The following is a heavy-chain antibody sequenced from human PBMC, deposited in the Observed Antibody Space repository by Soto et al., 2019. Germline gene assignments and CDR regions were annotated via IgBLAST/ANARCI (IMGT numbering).Heavy chain of an antibody. V-gene: IGHV4-34*01. D-gene: IGHD2-2*01. CDR2: INHSGST. CDR1: GGSFSCYY. Sequence: SETLSLTCAVYGGSFSCYYWSWIRQPPGKGLEWIGEINHSGSTNYNPSLKSRVTISVDTSKNQFSLKLSSVTAADTAVYYCAXGPYCSSTSCLGGWFDPWGQGTLVTVSS. CDR3: AXGPYCSSTSCLGGWFDP. J-gene: IGHJ5*02.